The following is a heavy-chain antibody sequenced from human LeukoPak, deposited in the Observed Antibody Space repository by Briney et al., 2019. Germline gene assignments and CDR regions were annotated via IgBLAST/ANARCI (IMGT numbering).Heavy chain of an antibody. J-gene: IGHJ3*02. CDR2: ISGSGGST. CDR1: GFTFSSYA. D-gene: IGHD3-22*01. Sequence: GSLRLSCAASGFTFSSYATSWVRQAPGKGLEWVSAISGSGGSTYYADSVKGRFTISRDNSKNTLYLQMNSLRAEDTAVYYCAKDSNTMIVVVIHDAFDIWGQGTMVTVSS. CDR3: AKDSNTMIVVVIHDAFDI. V-gene: IGHV3-23*01.